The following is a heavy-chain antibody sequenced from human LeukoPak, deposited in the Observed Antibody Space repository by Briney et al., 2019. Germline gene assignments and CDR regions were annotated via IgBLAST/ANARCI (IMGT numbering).Heavy chain of an antibody. D-gene: IGHD3-22*01. CDR2: IYYSGTT. CDR3: ARAAPTYYDSSGYGRAFDI. J-gene: IGHJ3*02. V-gene: IGHV4-59*12. CDR1: GGSISSYY. Sequence: PSETLSLTCTVSGGSISSYYWNWIRQPPGKGLEWIGYIYYSGTTNYNPSLKSRVTISVDTSKNQFSLKLSSVTAADTAVYYCARAAPTYYDSSGYGRAFDIWGQGTMVTVSS.